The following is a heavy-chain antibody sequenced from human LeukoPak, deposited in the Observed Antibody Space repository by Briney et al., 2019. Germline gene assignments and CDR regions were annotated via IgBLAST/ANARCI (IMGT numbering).Heavy chain of an antibody. J-gene: IGHJ3*02. Sequence: ASVKVSCKASGGTFSSYAISWVRQAPGQGLEWMGGIIPIFGTANYAQKFQGRVTITADESTSTAYMELSSLRSEDTAVYYCARVFGIAVAGSDAFDIWGQGTMVTVSS. D-gene: IGHD6-19*01. CDR2: IIPIFGTA. CDR1: GGTFSSYA. V-gene: IGHV1-69*13. CDR3: ARVFGIAVAGSDAFDI.